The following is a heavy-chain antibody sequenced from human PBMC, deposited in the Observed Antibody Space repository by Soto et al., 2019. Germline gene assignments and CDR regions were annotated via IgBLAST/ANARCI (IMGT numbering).Heavy chain of an antibody. Sequence: PGGSLRLFCAASGFTFSSYGMHWVRQAPGKGLEWVAVISYDGSNKYYADSVKGRFTISRDNSKNTLYLQMNSLRAEDTAVYYCAKEGGERATFYYYYGMDVWGQGTTVTVSS. CDR3: AKEGGERATFYYYYGMDV. D-gene: IGHD1-26*01. CDR1: GFTFSSYG. CDR2: ISYDGSNK. V-gene: IGHV3-30*18. J-gene: IGHJ6*02.